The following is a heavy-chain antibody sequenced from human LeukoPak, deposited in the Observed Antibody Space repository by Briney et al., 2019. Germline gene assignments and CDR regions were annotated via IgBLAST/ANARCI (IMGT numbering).Heavy chain of an antibody. J-gene: IGHJ5*02. CDR1: GGSISSSSYY. CDR2: IYYSGST. V-gene: IGHV4-39*01. Sequence: PSETLSLTCTVSGGSISSSSYYWGWIRQPPGKGQEWIGSIYYSGSTYYNPSLKSRVTISVDTSKNQFSLKLSSVTAADTAVYYCARRYCGGDCTFDWFDPWGQGTLVTVSS. D-gene: IGHD2-21*02. CDR3: ARRYCGGDCTFDWFDP.